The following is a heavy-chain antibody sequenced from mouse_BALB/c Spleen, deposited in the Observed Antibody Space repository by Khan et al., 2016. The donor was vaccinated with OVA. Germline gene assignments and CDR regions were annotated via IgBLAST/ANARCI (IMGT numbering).Heavy chain of an antibody. Sequence: EVKLVESGGGLVQPGGSRKLSCAASGFTFSNFGMHWVRQAPKKGPEWVAYMSSGSSTIYYVDTVKGRFTISRDNLKNILFLQMTSLRSEDTAMYYCARSGGNFHWYFDVWGAGTSVTVSS. CDR1: GFTFSNFG. V-gene: IGHV5-17*02. D-gene: IGHD3-1*01. CDR2: MSSGSSTI. CDR3: ARSGGNFHWYFDV. J-gene: IGHJ1*01.